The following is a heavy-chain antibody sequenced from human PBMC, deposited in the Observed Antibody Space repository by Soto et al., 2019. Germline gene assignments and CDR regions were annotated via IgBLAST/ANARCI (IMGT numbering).Heavy chain of an antibody. CDR2: IFQSGST. J-gene: IGHJ4*02. CDR1: DGSISSGGFS. D-gene: IGHD2-8*02. Sequence: SETLSLTCAVSDGSISSGGFSWSWIRQPPGKGLEWIGYIFQSGSTYYIPSLKSRVTISVDRSKNQFSLNLTSVTAADTAVYYCARDKITGLFDYWGQGTLVTVST. V-gene: IGHV4-30-2*01. CDR3: ARDKITGLFDY.